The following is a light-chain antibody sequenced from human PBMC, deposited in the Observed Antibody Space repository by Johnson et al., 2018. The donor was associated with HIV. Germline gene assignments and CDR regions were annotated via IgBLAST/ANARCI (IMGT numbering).Light chain of an antibody. J-gene: IGLJ1*01. Sequence: QSVLTQPPSVSAAPGQKVTISCSGSSSNIWNNYVSWYQQLPGTAPKLLIYEKNKRPSGIPDRFSASKSGTSATLAITGLQTGDEADYYCGTWDSSLSAVFGTGTKVTVL. CDR3: GTWDSSLSAV. V-gene: IGLV1-51*02. CDR2: EKN. CDR1: SSNIWNNY.